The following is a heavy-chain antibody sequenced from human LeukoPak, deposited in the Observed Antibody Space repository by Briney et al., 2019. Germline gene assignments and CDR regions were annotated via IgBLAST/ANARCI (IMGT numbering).Heavy chain of an antibody. V-gene: IGHV4-59*08. CDR2: IHYSGNT. D-gene: IGHD3-9*01. CDR3: ARHGRESRYFDWLLYYIDH. J-gene: IGHJ4*02. CDR1: GASNSAYS. Sequence: SETLSLTCTVSGASNSAYSWSWIRQPPGKGLEWIGCIHYSGNTHCNPSLESRVTLSVDTSKNQFSLKLSSVTAADTAVYYCARHGRESRYFDWLLYYIDHWGQGALVTVSS.